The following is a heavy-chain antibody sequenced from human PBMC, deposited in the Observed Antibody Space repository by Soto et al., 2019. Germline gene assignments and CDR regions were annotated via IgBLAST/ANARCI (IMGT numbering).Heavy chain of an antibody. Sequence: PGGSLRLSCGASCFTFSSYSMNWVRQAPGKGLEWVSYIGGSGSSMYYADSVKGRFTISRDNTKNSLYLQMNSLRAEDTAVYYCARDAGYYSDSSPYYPSSYYYGMDVWGQGTTVTVSS. CDR3: ARDAGYYSDSSPYYPSSYYYGMDV. J-gene: IGHJ6*02. CDR1: CFTFSSYS. D-gene: IGHD3-22*01. CDR2: IGGSGSSM. V-gene: IGHV3-48*04.